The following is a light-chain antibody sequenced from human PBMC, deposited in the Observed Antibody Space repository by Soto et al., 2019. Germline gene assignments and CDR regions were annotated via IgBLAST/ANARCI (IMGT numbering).Light chain of an antibody. CDR2: EVR. V-gene: IGLV2-14*01. Sequence: QSVLTQPASVSGSPGQSITISCAGTMRDVGAYNLVSWYQQHPGRAPQLIIYEVRNRPSGISFRFSGPKSGNTASLTISGLQAADEADYYCSLYTSENAYVFGTGTKVTVL. CDR3: SLYTSENAYV. J-gene: IGLJ1*01. CDR1: MRDVGAYNL.